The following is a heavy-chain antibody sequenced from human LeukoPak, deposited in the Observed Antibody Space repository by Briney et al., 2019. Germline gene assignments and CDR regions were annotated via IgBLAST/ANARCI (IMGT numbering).Heavy chain of an antibody. CDR2: IYYSGST. Sequence: SETLSLTCTVSGGSISSYYWSWIRQPPGKGLEWIGYIYYSGSTNYNPSLKSRVTISVDTSKNQFSLKLSSVTAADTAVYYCARGPDYYDSSGYLFGYWGQGTLVTVSS. CDR3: ARGPDYYDSSGYLFGY. D-gene: IGHD3-22*01. J-gene: IGHJ4*02. CDR1: GGSISSYY. V-gene: IGHV4-59*01.